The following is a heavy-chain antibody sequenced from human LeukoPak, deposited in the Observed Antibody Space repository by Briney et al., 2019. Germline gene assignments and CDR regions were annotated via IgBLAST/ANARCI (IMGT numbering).Heavy chain of an antibody. CDR3: ARDGEQWLFDPPGAFDI. CDR1: GYTFTSYG. J-gene: IGHJ3*02. Sequence: GASVKVSCKASGYTFTSYGISWVRQAPGQGLEWMGWINPNSGGTNYAQKFQGRVTMTGDTSISTAYMELSRLRSDDTAVYYCARDGEQWLFDPPGAFDIWGQGTMVTVSS. CDR2: INPNSGGT. V-gene: IGHV1-2*02. D-gene: IGHD3-22*01.